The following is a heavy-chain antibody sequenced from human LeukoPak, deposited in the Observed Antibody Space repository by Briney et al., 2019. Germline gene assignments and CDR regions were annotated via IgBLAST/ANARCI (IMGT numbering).Heavy chain of an antibody. CDR1: GFTFSSYA. V-gene: IGHV3-23*01. CDR3: AKGLFETDSSGDPYYYYGMDV. D-gene: IGHD6-19*01. CDR2: ISGSGGST. Sequence: GGSRRLSCAASGFTFSSYAMSWVRQAPGKGLEWGSTISGSGGSTYYADSVKGRFTISRDNSKNTLYVQMNNLRAEDTAVYYCAKGLFETDSSGDPYYYYGMDVWGQGTTVTVSS. J-gene: IGHJ6*02.